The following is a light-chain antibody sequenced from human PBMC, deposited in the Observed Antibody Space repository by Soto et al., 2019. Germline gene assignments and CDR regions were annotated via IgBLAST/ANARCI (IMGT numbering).Light chain of an antibody. V-gene: IGLV2-14*01. J-gene: IGLJ1*01. CDR3: SSYTTSSALQV. CDR2: GVN. CDR1: IXDFVLYNY. Sequence: QSALTQPASVSGSPGQSITISCGGTIXDFVLYNYVSWYQQHPGKAPKLMIYGVNNRPSGVSNRFSGSKSGNTASLTISGLQADDEADYYCSSYTTSSALQVFGTGTKVTVL.